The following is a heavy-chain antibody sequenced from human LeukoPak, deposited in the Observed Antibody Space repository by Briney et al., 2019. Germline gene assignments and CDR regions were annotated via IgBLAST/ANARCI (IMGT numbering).Heavy chain of an antibody. CDR3: ATDSEWLLSFDY. D-gene: IGHD3-3*01. CDR2: FDPEDGGT. V-gene: IGHV1-24*01. CDR1: GYTLTELS. J-gene: IGHJ4*02. Sequence: ASVKVSCKVTGYTLTELSMHWVRQAPGKGLEWMGGFDPEDGGTIYAQKFQGRVTMTEDTSTDTAYMELSSLRSEDTAVYYCATDSEWLLSFDYWGQGTLVTVSS.